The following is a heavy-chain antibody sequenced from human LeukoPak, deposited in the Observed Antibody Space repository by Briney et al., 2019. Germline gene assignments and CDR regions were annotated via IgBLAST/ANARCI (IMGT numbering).Heavy chain of an antibody. V-gene: IGHV4-39*07. CDR3: ATSELYPRHIDC. Sequence: SETLSLTCTISGASISGSRYYWSWIRQPPGQGLEWIGTIHSSGNTYYNPSLKSRVTISVDTSKNQFSLKLSSVTAADTAVYYCATSELYPRHIDCWGQGTLVTVSS. CDR2: IHSSGNT. D-gene: IGHD1-14*01. CDR1: GASISGSRYY. J-gene: IGHJ4*02.